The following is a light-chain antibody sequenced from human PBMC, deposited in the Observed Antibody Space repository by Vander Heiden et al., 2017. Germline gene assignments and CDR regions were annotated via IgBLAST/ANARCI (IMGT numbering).Light chain of an antibody. CDR2: EDS. CDR1: SSAVGSPHP. Sequence: QSVLTQPASVSGSPGQSNTISCTVTSSAVGSPHPVSLYQQPPAKAHKLIIHEDSDLPSGISNRFSGSKSGNTASLTIFGLQAEDEAEYYCCSDDGSGTFVFGGGTHLTVL. V-gene: IGLV2-23*01. CDR3: CSDDGSGTFV. J-gene: IGLJ7*01.